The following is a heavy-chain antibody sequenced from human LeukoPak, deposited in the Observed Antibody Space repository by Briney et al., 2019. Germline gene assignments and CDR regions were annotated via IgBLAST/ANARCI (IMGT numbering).Heavy chain of an antibody. CDR1: GFTFSSYA. Sequence: GGSLRLSCVASGFTFSSYAMTWIRKGPGKGLGWVSIISGIDDTTYYADSVKGRFTISRDNSKNTLYLQMNSLRAEDTAVYYCAKDLLAGTIMSAFDIWGLGTMVTVSS. CDR2: ISGIDDTT. V-gene: IGHV3-23*01. J-gene: IGHJ3*02. D-gene: IGHD2-8*02. CDR3: AKDLLAGTIMSAFDI.